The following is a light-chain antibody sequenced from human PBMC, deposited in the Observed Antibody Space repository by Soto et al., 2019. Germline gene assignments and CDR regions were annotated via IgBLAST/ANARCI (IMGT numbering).Light chain of an antibody. CDR3: QQYGSSPWT. V-gene: IGKV3D-20*01. J-gene: IGKJ1*01. CDR2: DAS. Sequence: EIVMTQSPATLSVSPGERATLSCRACQSVSSNLAWYQQKPGLAPRLLIYDASRRATGIPDRFSGSGSGADFILSISRLEPEDFAVYYCQQYGSSPWTFGQGTKVDIK. CDR1: QSVSSN.